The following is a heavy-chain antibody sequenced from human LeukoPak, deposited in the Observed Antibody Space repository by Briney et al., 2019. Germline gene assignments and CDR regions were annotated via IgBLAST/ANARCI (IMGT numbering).Heavy chain of an antibody. Sequence: GGSLRLSCAASGFTSSSYGMHWVRQAPGKGLEGVAVIWHDGNSNKNYADSVKGRFTISRDNSKNTLYLQMNSLRAEDTAVYYCAKDSWSSSTWGQGTLVTVSS. J-gene: IGHJ4*02. CDR1: GFTSSSYG. D-gene: IGHD6-6*01. CDR3: AKDSWSSST. V-gene: IGHV3-33*06. CDR2: IWHDGNSNK.